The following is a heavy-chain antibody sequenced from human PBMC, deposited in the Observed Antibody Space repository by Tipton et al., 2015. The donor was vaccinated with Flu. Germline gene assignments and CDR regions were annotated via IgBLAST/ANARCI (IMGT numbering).Heavy chain of an antibody. CDR1: GGTFSSYA. V-gene: IGHV1-69*01. CDR3: ARDRRGYCSSTSCYYYYMDV. D-gene: IGHD2-2*01. J-gene: IGHJ6*03. Sequence: QLVQSGAEVKKPGSSVKVSCKASGGTFSSYAISWVRQAPGQGLEWMGGIIPIFGTANYAQKFQGRVTITADESTSTAYMELSSLRSEDTAVYYCARDRRGYCSSTSCYYYYMDVWGKGTTVTVSS. CDR2: IIPIFGTA.